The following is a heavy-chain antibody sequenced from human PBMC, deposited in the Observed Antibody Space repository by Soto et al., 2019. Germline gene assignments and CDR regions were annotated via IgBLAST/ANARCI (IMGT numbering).Heavy chain of an antibody. CDR2: IYYSGST. J-gene: IGHJ5*02. CDR3: ARRPSWIQLWLDNWFDP. CDR1: GGSISSYY. D-gene: IGHD5-18*01. V-gene: IGHV4-59*08. Sequence: ETLSLTCTVSGGSISSYYWSWIRQPPGKGLEWIGYIYYSGSTNYNPSLKSRVTISVDTSKNQFSLKLSSVTAADTAVYYCARRPSWIQLWLDNWFDPWGQGTLVTVSS.